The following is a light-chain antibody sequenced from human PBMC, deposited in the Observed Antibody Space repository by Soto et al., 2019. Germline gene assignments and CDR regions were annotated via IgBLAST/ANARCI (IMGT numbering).Light chain of an antibody. CDR1: GSSIGTNT. Sequence: QSVLTQPPSASGTPGQRVSISCSGSGSSIGTNTVNWYWQLPGTAPKLLIYANNQRPSGVPDRFSGSKSGTSASLAISGLQSEDEAEYYCAAWDGSLNNVLFGGGTKVTVL. CDR2: ANN. J-gene: IGLJ2*01. CDR3: AAWDGSLNNVL. V-gene: IGLV1-44*01.